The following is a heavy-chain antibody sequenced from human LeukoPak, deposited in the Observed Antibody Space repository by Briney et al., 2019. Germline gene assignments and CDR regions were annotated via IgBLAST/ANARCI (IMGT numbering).Heavy chain of an antibody. CDR1: GFAFDDYA. CDR3: QGQVGATDY. D-gene: IGHD1-26*01. J-gene: IGHJ4*02. V-gene: IGHV3-9*01. CDR2: ISWNSGSI. Sequence: PGGSLRLSCAASGFAFDDYAMNWVRQAPGKGLEWVSGISWNSGSIGYADSVKGRFTISRDNAKNSLYLQMNSLRAEDTALYYCQGQVGATDYWGQGTLVTVSS.